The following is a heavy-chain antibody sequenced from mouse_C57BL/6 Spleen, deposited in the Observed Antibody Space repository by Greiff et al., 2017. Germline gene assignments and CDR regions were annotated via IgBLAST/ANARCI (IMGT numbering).Heavy chain of an antibody. J-gene: IGHJ2*01. V-gene: IGHV1-4*01. Sequence: QVQLQQSGAELARPGASVKMSCKASGYTFTSYTMHWAKQRPGQGLAWIGYINPSSGYTKYNQKFKDKATLTADKSSSTAYMQLSSLTSEDSAVYYCARSLQYSFDYWGQGTTLTVSS. CDR3: ARSLQYSFDY. CDR2: INPSSGYT. CDR1: GYTFTSYT.